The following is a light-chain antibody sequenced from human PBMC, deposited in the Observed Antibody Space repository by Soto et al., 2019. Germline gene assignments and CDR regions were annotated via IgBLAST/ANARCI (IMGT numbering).Light chain of an antibody. J-gene: IGKJ1*01. CDR3: QHRSSWPRT. CDR2: TAS. V-gene: IGKV1-5*01. Sequence: DIQMTQSPSTLSSSVGDRFTITFRSSQSISSWLAWYQQKPGKPPRLLIYTASSLQNGVSSRFSGSGSGTDFTLSISSLEPEDFAVYYCQHRSSWPRTFGRGTKVDIK. CDR1: QSISSW.